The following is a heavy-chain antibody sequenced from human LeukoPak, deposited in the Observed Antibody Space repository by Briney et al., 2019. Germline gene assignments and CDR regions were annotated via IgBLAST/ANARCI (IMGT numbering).Heavy chain of an antibody. CDR2: IIPIFGTA. V-gene: IGHV1-69*13. J-gene: IGHJ4*02. Sequence: ASVKVSCKASGGTFISYAISWVRQAPGQGLEWMGGIIPIFGTANYAQKFQGRVTITADESTSTAYMQLSSLRSEDTAVYYCARRQMGDILTGYHHLWGQGTLVTVSS. CDR1: GGTFISYA. CDR3: ARRQMGDILTGYHHL. D-gene: IGHD3-9*01.